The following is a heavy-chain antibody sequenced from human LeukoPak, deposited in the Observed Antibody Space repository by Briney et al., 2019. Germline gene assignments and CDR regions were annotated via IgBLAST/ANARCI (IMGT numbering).Heavy chain of an antibody. V-gene: IGHV4-31*03. CDR3: ARLNYYDSSGYYRTKNYGMDV. D-gene: IGHD3-22*01. Sequence: SETLSLTCTVSGGSISNGDHYWSWIRQHPGKGLEWIGHIYYSGSTYYNPSLKSRGIISVDTSKNHFSLKLSSVTAADTAVYYCARLNYYDSSGYYRTKNYGMDVWGQGTTVTVSS. CDR2: IYYSGST. CDR1: GGSISNGDHY. J-gene: IGHJ6*02.